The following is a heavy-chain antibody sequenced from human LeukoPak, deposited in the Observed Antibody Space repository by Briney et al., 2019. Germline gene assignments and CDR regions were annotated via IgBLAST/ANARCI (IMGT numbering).Heavy chain of an antibody. CDR3: ARQGLVVVAATRYYYYGMDV. CDR1: GYTFTSYG. CDR2: VSAYNGNT. J-gene: IGHJ6*02. Sequence: GASVKVSCKASGYTFTSYGISWVRQAPGQGLGWMGWVSAYNGNTNYAQKLQGRVTMTTDTSTSTAYTELRSLRSDDTAVYYCARQGLVVVAATRYYYYGMDVWGQGTTVTVSS. D-gene: IGHD2-15*01. V-gene: IGHV1-18*01.